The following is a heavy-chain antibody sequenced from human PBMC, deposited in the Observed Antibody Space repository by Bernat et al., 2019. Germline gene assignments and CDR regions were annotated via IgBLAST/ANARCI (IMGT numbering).Heavy chain of an antibody. D-gene: IGHD5-12*01. Sequence: DVQLVESGGGLVQPGGSLRLSCAASAFTFSKYWMSWVRQAPGKGLELVANIKQDVSEKYYVDSVKGRFTISRDNAKNSLYLQMISLTAEDTAVYYCARYGGSYFDCWGQGTLVTVSS. CDR3: ARYGGSYFDC. CDR2: IKQDVSEK. V-gene: IGHV3-7*03. J-gene: IGHJ4*02. CDR1: AFTFSKYW.